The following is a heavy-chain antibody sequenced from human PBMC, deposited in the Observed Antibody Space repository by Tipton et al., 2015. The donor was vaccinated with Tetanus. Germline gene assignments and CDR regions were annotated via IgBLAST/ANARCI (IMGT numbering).Heavy chain of an antibody. D-gene: IGHD3-22*01. CDR1: GGSISSGGYY. J-gene: IGHJ4*02. CDR3: VRVGGYYDSSGYRVTYFDS. CDR2: IYYSGST. Sequence: TLSLTCTVSGGSISSGGYYWSWIRQHPGKGLEWIGYIYYSGSTNYNPSLKSRVTISVDTSKNQFSLKLSSVTAADTAVYYCVRVGGYYDSSGYRVTYFDSWGQGTLVTVSS. V-gene: IGHV4-61*08.